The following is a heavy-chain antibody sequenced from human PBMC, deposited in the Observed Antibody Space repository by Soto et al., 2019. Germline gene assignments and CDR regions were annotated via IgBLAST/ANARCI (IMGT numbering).Heavy chain of an antibody. CDR2: ISAYNGNT. CDR3: AKEGEHSSGWANFDY. D-gene: IGHD6-19*01. J-gene: IGHJ4*02. CDR1: GYTFTSYG. Sequence: ASVKVSCKASGYTFTSYGIIWVRQAPGQGLEWMGWISAYNGNTNYAQKLRGRVTISRDNSKNTLYLQMNSLRAEDTAVYYCAKEGEHSSGWANFDYWGQGTLVTVSS. V-gene: IGHV1-18*01.